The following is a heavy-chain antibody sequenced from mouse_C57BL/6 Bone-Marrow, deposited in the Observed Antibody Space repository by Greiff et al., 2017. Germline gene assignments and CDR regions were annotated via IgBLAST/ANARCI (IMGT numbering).Heavy chain of an antibody. CDR2: INPKNGGI. CDR1: GYTFTDYN. CDR3: AREDEYAWFAY. Sequence: EVQLQQSGPELVQPGASVKIPCKASGYTFTDYNMDWVKQSHGKSLEWIGDINPKNGGIIYNQKFKGKATLTVDKSSSTAYMELRSLTSEDTAVYYCAREDEYAWFAYGGRGTLVTVSA. J-gene: IGHJ3*01. V-gene: IGHV1-18*01. D-gene: IGHD5-1*01.